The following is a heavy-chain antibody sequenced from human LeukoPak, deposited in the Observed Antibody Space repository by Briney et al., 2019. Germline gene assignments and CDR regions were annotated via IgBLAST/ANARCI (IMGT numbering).Heavy chain of an antibody. CDR3: AHSTFDSGNSYFDQ. Sequence: ESGPTLVKPTQTLTLTCTFSGFSLNTRGVGVAWIRQPPGKALEWLALIYWNDDNRYSPSLKRRLTITKDTSKNQVVLTMTNMDPVDTATYYCAHSTFDSGNSYFDQWGQGTLVTASS. J-gene: IGHJ4*02. V-gene: IGHV2-5*01. CDR2: IYWNDDN. D-gene: IGHD3-16*01. CDR1: GFSLNTRGVG.